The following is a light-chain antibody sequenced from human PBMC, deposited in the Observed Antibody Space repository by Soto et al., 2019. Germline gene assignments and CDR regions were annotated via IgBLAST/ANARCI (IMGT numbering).Light chain of an antibody. Sequence: EILMTQSPATLSVSPGERDTLSCRASQTISSNLAWYQQKPGQAPRLLIYGSSIRATGISARFSGSGSGTEFTLTISSLQSEDLAVYYCQQYNNWPRGFGQGTKV. CDR2: GSS. CDR1: QTISSN. V-gene: IGKV3-15*01. CDR3: QQYNNWPRG. J-gene: IGKJ1*01.